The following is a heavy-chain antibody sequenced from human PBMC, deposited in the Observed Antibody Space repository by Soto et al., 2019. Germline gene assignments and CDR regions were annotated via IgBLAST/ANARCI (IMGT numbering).Heavy chain of an antibody. J-gene: IGHJ6*02. D-gene: IGHD3-3*01. CDR3: ARDEIRFSWAYGMDV. CDR2: ISYDGSNK. V-gene: IGHV3-30-3*01. CDR1: GFTFSSYA. Sequence: QVQLVESGGGVVQPGRSLRLSCAASGFTFSSYAMHWVRQAPGKGLEWVAVISYDGSNKYYADSVKGRFTISRDNSKNTLYLQMNSQRAEDTDVYYCARDEIRFSWAYGMDVWGQGTTVTVSS.